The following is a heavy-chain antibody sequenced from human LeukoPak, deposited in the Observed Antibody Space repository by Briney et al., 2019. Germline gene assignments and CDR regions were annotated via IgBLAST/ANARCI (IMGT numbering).Heavy chain of an antibody. CDR1: RATVRDNY. Sequence: GGSLRLSCAVSRATVRDNYLTWVRQAPGKGLTWVSVIYSDGTTYYAYSVKGRFTISRDNSKNTLYLQMNRLRAEDAGVYYCATYYGSGSYYTDYWGQGTLVTVYS. D-gene: IGHD3-10*01. CDR3: ATYYGSGSYYTDY. V-gene: IGHV3-66*01. CDR2: IYSDGTT. J-gene: IGHJ4*02.